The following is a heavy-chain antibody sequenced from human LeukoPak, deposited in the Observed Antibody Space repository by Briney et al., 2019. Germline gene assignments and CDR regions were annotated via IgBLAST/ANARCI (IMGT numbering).Heavy chain of an antibody. CDR1: GGSISSYY. J-gene: IGHJ6*02. Sequence: KTSETLSLTCTVSGGSISSYYWSWIRQPPGKGLEWIGYIYYSGSTNYNPSLKSRVTISVDTSKNQFSLKLSSVTAADTAAYYCARVGGSNYYYYGMDVWGQGTTVTVSS. D-gene: IGHD3-10*01. CDR3: ARVGGSNYYYYGMDV. CDR2: IYYSGST. V-gene: IGHV4-59*01.